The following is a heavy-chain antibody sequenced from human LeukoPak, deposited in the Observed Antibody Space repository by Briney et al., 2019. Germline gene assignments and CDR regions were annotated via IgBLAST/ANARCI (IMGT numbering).Heavy chain of an antibody. CDR3: ARLLSGSGYLFDY. V-gene: IGHV4-39*01. CDR1: GFTFSSYA. D-gene: IGHD3-22*01. J-gene: IGHJ4*02. CDR2: IYYSGST. Sequence: GSLRLSCAASGFTFSSYAMSWVRQPPGKGLEWIGSIYYSGSTYYNPSLKSRVTISVDTSKNQFSLKLSPVTAADTAVYYCARLLSGSGYLFDYWGQGTLVTVSS.